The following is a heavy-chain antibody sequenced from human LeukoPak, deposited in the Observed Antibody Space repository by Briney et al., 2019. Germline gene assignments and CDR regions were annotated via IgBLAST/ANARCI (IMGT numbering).Heavy chain of an antibody. Sequence: PGRSLRLSCAASGFTFSSYAMHWVRQGPGKGLEWVAVLSYDGSNKYYADSVKGRFTISRDNSKNTIYLQMNSLRAEDTAVYYCAIDLGTVAQGGVDYWGQGTLVTVSS. J-gene: IGHJ4*02. CDR1: GFTFSSYA. V-gene: IGHV3-30-3*01. CDR2: LSYDGSNK. CDR3: AIDLGTVAQGGVDY. D-gene: IGHD6-19*01.